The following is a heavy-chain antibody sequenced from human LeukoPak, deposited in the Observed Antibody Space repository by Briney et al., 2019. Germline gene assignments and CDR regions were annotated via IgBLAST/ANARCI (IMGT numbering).Heavy chain of an antibody. CDR2: IYYSGST. Sequence: PSETLSLTCTVSGGSISSYYWSWIRQPPGKGLEWIGYIYYSGSTNYNPSLKSRVTISVDTSKNQFSLKLSSVTAADTAVYYCAREEVGGLDYWGQGTLATVSS. V-gene: IGHV4-59*01. J-gene: IGHJ4*02. CDR1: GGSISSYY. D-gene: IGHD3-16*01. CDR3: AREEVGGLDY.